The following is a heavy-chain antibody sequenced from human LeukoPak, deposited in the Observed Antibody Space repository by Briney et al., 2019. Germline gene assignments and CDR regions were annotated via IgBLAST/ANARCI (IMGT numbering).Heavy chain of an antibody. CDR1: GFTFDDYA. V-gene: IGHV3-9*01. CDR2: INWNSGGI. J-gene: IGHJ3*02. D-gene: IGHD3-22*01. Sequence: SLRLSCAASGFTFDDYAMHWVRQTPGKGLEWVAGINWNSGGIGNADSVKGRSTISRDNAKNSLYLQMNSLRAEDTAVYYCARRRWITMTLGGAFDIWGQGTMVTVSS. CDR3: ARRRWITMTLGGAFDI.